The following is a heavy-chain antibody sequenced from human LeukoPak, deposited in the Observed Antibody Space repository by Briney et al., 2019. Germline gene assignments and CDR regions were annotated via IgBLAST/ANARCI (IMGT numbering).Heavy chain of an antibody. D-gene: IGHD6-19*01. CDR2: IYPGDSDP. V-gene: IGHV5-51*01. J-gene: IGHJ4*02. CDR3: VRRGVVAGPDDY. CDR1: GYTFTSYW. Sequence: GESLKISCKGSGYTFTSYWIGWVRQMPGKGLGWMGIIYPGDSDPRYSPSFQGQVTISADKSISTAYLQWSSLKASDTAMYYCVRRGVVAGPDDYWGQGTLVTVSS.